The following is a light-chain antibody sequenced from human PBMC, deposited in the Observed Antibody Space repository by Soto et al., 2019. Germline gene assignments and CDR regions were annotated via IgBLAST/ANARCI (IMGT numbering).Light chain of an antibody. CDR1: SSNIGSNT. CDR2: TNN. J-gene: IGLJ2*01. Sequence: QPVLTQPPSASGTPGQRVTISCSGSSSNIGSNTVNWYQPLPGTAPKVLIYTNNQRPSGVPDRLSGSKSGTSATLAISGLQSEDETDYYCAAWDDSLNGVIFGGGTKVTVL. V-gene: IGLV1-44*01. CDR3: AAWDDSLNGVI.